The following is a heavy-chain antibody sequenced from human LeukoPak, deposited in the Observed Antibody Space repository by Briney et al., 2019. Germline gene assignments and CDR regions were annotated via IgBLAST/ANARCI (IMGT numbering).Heavy chain of an antibody. CDR3: GRGGEKTYNNLLY. CDR1: GGSISSGNYY. Sequence: SETLSLTCTVSGGSISSGNYYWSWIRQHPGKGLEWIGYIYDSGSTYYNPSLKSRVTISVDTSKNQFSLKLSSVTAADTAVYSGGRGGEKTYNNLLYWGQGVLVTVSS. D-gene: IGHD1-14*01. J-gene: IGHJ4*02. CDR2: IYDSGST. V-gene: IGHV4-31*06.